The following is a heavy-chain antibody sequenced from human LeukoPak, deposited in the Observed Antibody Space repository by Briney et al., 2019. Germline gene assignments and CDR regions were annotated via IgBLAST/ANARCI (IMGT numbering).Heavy chain of an antibody. D-gene: IGHD3-3*01. V-gene: IGHV5-51*01. J-gene: IGHJ4*02. CDR3: ARRSRGLRFLEWLSDDY. CDR2: IYPGDSDT. Sequence: GGSLKISCKGSGYSFTSYWIGWVRQMPGKGLEWMGIIYPGDSDTRYSPSFQGQVTISADKSISTAYLQWSSLKASDTAMYYCARRSRGLRFLEWLSDDYWGQGTLVTVSS. CDR1: GYSFTSYW.